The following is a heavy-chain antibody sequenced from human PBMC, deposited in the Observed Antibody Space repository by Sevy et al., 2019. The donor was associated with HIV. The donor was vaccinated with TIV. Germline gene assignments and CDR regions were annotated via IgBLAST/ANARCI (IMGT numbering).Heavy chain of an antibody. CDR3: VREGVGGYSYSLDQ. D-gene: IGHD5-18*01. CDR1: GFTFSRYW. V-gene: IGHV3-7*01. CDR2: IKKDGSEK. Sequence: GGSLRLSCAASGFTFSRYWMSWVRQAPGKGLEWVANIKKDGSEKYYVDSVKGRFTISRDNAKNSLYLQMNSLRAEDTAVYYCVREGVGGYSYSLDQWGLGTLVTVSS. J-gene: IGHJ4*02.